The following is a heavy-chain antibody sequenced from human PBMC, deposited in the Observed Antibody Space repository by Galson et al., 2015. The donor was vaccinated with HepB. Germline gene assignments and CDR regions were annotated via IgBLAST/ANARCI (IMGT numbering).Heavy chain of an antibody. CDR2: IYYSGST. D-gene: IGHD4-23*01. CDR3: ARHKPYGGNFPLRY. J-gene: IGHJ4*02. CDR1: GGSFSDYH. V-gene: IGHV4-34*01. Sequence: SETLSLTCAVYGGSFSDYHWTWIRQPPGKGLEWIGSIYYSGSTYYNPSLKSRVTISVDTSKNQFSLKLSSVTAADTAVYYCARHKPYGGNFPLRYRGQGTLVTVSS.